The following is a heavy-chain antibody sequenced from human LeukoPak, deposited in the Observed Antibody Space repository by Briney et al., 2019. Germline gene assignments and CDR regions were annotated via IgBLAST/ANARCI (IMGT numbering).Heavy chain of an antibody. Sequence: GESLKISCKGSGYSFTSYWIGWVRQMPGKGLEWMGIIYPGDSNTRYSPSFQGQVTISADKSISTAYLQWGSLKASDTAMYFCTRQIYINSRFGPWGQGTLVTVSS. V-gene: IGHV5-51*01. CDR1: GYSFTSYW. D-gene: IGHD4-11*01. J-gene: IGHJ5*02. CDR3: TRQIYINSRFGP. CDR2: IYPGDSNT.